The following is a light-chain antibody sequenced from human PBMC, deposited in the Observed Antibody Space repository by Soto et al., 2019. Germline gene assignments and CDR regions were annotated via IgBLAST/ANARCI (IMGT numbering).Light chain of an antibody. CDR3: AAWDASLNGVV. V-gene: IGLV1-44*01. CDR1: SSNIGSNT. Sequence: QSVLTQPPSASGTPGQRVTISCSGSSSNIGSNTVNWYQQLPGTAPKLLIYSNNQRPSGVPDRFSGSKSGTSASLAISGLQFGVGADYSWAAWDASLNGVVFGGGPQLPVL. CDR2: SNN. J-gene: IGLJ2*01.